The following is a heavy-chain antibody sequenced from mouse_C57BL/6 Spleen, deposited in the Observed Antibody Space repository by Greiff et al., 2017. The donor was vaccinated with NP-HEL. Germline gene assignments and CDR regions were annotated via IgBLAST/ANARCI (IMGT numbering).Heavy chain of an antibody. CDR3: ARGDYYGSSSGYYFDY. CDR2: ISYDGST. V-gene: IGHV3-6*01. CDR1: GYSITRGYY. Sequence: ESGPGLVKPSQSLSLTCSVTGYSITRGYYWNWIRQFPGNKLEWMGYISYDGSTNYNPSLKNRISITRDTSKNQFFLKLNSVTTEDTATYYCARGDYYGSSSGYYFDYWGQGTTLTVSS. D-gene: IGHD1-1*01. J-gene: IGHJ2*01.